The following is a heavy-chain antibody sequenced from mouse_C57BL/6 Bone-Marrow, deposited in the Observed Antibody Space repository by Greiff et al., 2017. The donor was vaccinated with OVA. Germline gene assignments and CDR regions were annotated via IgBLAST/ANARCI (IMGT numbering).Heavy chain of an antibody. CDR3: ARHGFYYGSSSLAY. V-gene: IGHV2-6-1*01. CDR2: IWSDGST. D-gene: IGHD1-1*01. CDR1: GFSFTSYG. Sequence: VQLVESGPGLVAPSQRLSITCTVSGFSFTSYGVHWVRQPPGKGLEWLVVIWSDGSTTYNSALKSRLSISKDNSKSQVFLKMNSLQTDDTAMYYCARHGFYYGSSSLAYWGQGTLVTVSA. J-gene: IGHJ3*01.